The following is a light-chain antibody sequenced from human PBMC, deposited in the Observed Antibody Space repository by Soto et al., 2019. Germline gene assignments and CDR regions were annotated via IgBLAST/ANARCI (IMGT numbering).Light chain of an antibody. CDR3: AAWDDSLNVFYV. V-gene: IGLV1-44*01. Sequence: QSVLIQPPSASGTPGQSVTISCSGSSSNIGSNSVNWYQHLPGSAPRFLISTSNHRPSGIPDRFSASKSGTSASLAISGLQSEDAGDYYCAAWDDSLNVFYVFGTGTKLTFL. CDR2: TSN. CDR1: SSNIGSNS. J-gene: IGLJ1*01.